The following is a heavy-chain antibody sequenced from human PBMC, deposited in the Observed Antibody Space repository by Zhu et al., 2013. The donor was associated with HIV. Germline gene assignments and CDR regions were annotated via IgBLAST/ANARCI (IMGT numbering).Heavy chain of an antibody. CDR2: INPQSGAT. CDR3: AREMDHGDYRTSDY. J-gene: IGHJ4*02. D-gene: IGHD4-17*01. CDR1: TIQPVHGHY. V-gene: IGHV1-2*02. Sequence: QVXLVQSGAEMKKPGTSVEGLLARASTIQPVHGHYIHWVRQAPGQGLEWMGCINPQSGATDYAQNFEGRVTMTRDTSIRTAYMELISLTSDDTAIYYCAREMDHGDYRTSDYWGQGTQVTVSS.